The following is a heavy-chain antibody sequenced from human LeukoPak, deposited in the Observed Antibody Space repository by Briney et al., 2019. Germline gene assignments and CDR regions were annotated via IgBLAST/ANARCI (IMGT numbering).Heavy chain of an antibody. CDR1: GFTFSSYA. D-gene: IGHD3-10*01. CDR3: AKDTRGPYGSGSLFDY. CDR2: ISGSGGSI. V-gene: IGHV3-23*01. Sequence: GGSLRLSCAASGFTFSSYAMSWVRQAPGKGLEWVSAISGSGGSIYYADSVKGRFTISRDNSKNTLCLQMNSLRAEDTAVYYCAKDTRGPYGSGSLFDYWGQGTLVTVSS. J-gene: IGHJ4*02.